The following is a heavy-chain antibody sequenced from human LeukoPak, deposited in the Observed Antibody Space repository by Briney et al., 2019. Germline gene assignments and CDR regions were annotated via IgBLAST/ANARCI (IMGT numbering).Heavy chain of an antibody. CDR3: TATTEYVYFDY. V-gene: IGHV3-15*01. CDR1: GFTFSNAW. D-gene: IGHD4-11*01. CDR2: IKSKTDGGTT. Sequence: KPRGSLRLSCAASGFTFSNAWMSWVRQAPGKGLEWVGRIKSKTDGGTTDYAAPVKGRFTISRDDSKNTLYLQMNSLKTEDTAVYYCTATTEYVYFDYWGQGTLVTVSS. J-gene: IGHJ4*02.